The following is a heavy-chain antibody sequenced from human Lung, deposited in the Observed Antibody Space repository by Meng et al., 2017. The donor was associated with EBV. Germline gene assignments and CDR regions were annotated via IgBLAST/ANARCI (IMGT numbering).Heavy chain of an antibody. V-gene: IGHV1-18*01. Sequence: QVPLLQSGAEVKKPGASVRVSCEASGYTFASYGISWLRQAPGQGLEWMGWFVNNVDTYSAQKFQGRVTMTTDTHTSTAFMELRNLRSDDTAVYYCARGTPGRSYSDYWGQGTLVTVSS. J-gene: IGHJ4*02. CDR2: FVNNVDT. CDR1: GYTFASYG. CDR3: ARGTPGRSYSDY. D-gene: IGHD3-10*01.